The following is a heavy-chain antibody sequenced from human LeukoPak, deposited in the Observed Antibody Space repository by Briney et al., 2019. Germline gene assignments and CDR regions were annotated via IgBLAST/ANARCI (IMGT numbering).Heavy chain of an antibody. CDR2: ISYDGSNK. V-gene: IGHV3-30*18. CDR1: GFTFSSYG. Sequence: PGRSLRLSYAASGFTFSSYGMHWVRQAPGKGLEWVAVISYDGSNKYYADSVKGRFTISRDNSKNTLYLQMNSLRAEDTAVYYCAKGSPIVVVPAADAQLGYWGQGTLVTVSS. D-gene: IGHD2-2*01. CDR3: AKGSPIVVVPAADAQLGY. J-gene: IGHJ4*02.